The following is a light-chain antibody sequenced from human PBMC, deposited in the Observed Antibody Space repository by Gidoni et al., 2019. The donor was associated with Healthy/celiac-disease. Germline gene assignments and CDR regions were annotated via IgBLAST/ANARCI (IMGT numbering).Light chain of an antibody. CDR2: GAS. CDR3: QQYNNWPYT. V-gene: IGKV3-15*01. CDR1: QSVSSN. Sequence: EIVMTQPPATLSVSPGERATLSGRPSQSVSSNLAWYQQKPGQAPRLLIYGASTRATGIPARFSGSGSGTEFTLTISSLQSEDFAVYYCQQYNNWPYTFGQGTKLEIK. J-gene: IGKJ2*01.